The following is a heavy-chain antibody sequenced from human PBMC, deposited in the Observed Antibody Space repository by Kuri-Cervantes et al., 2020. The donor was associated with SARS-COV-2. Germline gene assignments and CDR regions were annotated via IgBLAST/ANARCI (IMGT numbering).Heavy chain of an antibody. CDR3: TTDRITIFGVVITDYFDY. CDR2: IYSGGST. Sequence: ESPKISCAASGFTVSSNYMSWVRQAPGKGLEWVSVIYSGGSTYYADSVKGRFTISRDNSKNTLYLEMNSLKTEDTAVYYGTTDRITIFGVVITDYFDYWGQGTLVTVSS. V-gene: IGHV3-53*01. CDR1: GFTVSSNY. J-gene: IGHJ4*02. D-gene: IGHD3-3*01.